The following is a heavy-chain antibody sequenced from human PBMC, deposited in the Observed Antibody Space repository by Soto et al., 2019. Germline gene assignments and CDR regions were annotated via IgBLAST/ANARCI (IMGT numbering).Heavy chain of an antibody. CDR2: ISSDGTT. D-gene: IGHD3-10*01. CDR3: ARAPGYGDIDY. Sequence: EVQLVESGGDLVQPGGSLRLSCAASGFTFSSYGMNWVRQVPVKGLEWVSHISSDGTTYYSDSVKGRFTISRDNAKNPLYLQMNSLIVEDTAVYYCARAPGYGDIDYWGRGTLVTVSS. CDR1: GFTFSSYG. V-gene: IGHV3-48*01. J-gene: IGHJ4*02.